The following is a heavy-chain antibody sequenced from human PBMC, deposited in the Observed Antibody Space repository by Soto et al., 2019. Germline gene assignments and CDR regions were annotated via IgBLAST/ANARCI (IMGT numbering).Heavy chain of an antibody. D-gene: IGHD1-1*01. V-gene: IGHV4-59*08. CDR1: SGPSSSHN. CDR2: VYNTGGT. J-gene: IGHJ6*02. CDR3: VRQGIGNLHALVDV. Sequence: QVQLQQSGPGLVKPSETLSLTCTVSSGPSSSHNWGWIRQSPGRGLEWIGYVYNTGGTSYNPSLKSRVNISADTSADHISLTLVSVTAADTAIYYCVRQGIGNLHALVDVWGQGTTVSVSS.